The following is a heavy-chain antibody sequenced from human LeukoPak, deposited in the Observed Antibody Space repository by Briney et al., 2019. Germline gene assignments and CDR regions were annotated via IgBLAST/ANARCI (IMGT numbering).Heavy chain of an antibody. Sequence: PSETLSLTCTVSGGSISSYYWSWIRQPPGKGLEWIGYIYYSGSTNYNPSLKSRVTISVDTSKNQFSLKLSSVTAADTAVYYCARGPPYDSSGYPNWFDPWGQGTLVTVSS. V-gene: IGHV4-59*01. D-gene: IGHD3-22*01. J-gene: IGHJ5*02. CDR2: IYYSGST. CDR3: ARGPPYDSSGYPNWFDP. CDR1: GGSISSYY.